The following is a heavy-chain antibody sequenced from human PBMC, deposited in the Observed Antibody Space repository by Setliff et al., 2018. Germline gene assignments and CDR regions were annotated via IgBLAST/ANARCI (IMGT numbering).Heavy chain of an antibody. CDR2: INHSGST. D-gene: IGHD2-8*02. J-gene: IGHJ4*02. Sequence: SETLSLTCTVSGGSISSYYWIWIRQPPGKGLEWIGEINHSGSTNYNPSLKSRVTVSVDTSKNQFSLKLSSVTAADTALYYCTVYNTGSSKDHYWGQGTPVTVSS. CDR3: TVYNTGSSKDHY. V-gene: IGHV4-34*01. CDR1: GGSISSYY.